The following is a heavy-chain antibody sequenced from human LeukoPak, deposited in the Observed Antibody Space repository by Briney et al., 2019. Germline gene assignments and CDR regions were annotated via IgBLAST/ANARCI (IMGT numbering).Heavy chain of an antibody. J-gene: IGHJ4*02. CDR2: ISGRGGST. CDR3: AKDGSGWFFDY. Sequence: PGGSLRLSCAASGFTFSSFAMSWVRQAPGKGLEWVSGISGRGGSTYYADSVKGRFTISRDNSKNTLYLQMNSLRAEDTAVYYCAKDGSGWFFDYWGQGTLVTVSS. CDR1: GFTFSSFA. V-gene: IGHV3-23*01. D-gene: IGHD6-19*01.